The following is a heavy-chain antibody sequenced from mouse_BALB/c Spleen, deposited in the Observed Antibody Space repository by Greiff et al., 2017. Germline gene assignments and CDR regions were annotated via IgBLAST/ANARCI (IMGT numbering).Heavy chain of an antibody. CDR1: GFTFSSFG. V-gene: IGHV5-17*02. CDR2: ISSGSSTI. CDR3: AREKGDGYYALFDY. Sequence: EVKLVESGGGLVQPGGSRKLSCAASGFTFSSFGMHWVRQAPEKGLEWVAYISSGSSTIYYADTVKGRFTISRDNPKNTLFLQMTSLRSEDTAMYYCAREKGDGYYALFDYWGQGTTLTVSS. J-gene: IGHJ2*01. D-gene: IGHD2-3*01.